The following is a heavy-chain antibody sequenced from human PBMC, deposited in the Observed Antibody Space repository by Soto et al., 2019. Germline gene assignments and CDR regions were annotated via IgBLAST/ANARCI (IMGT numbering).Heavy chain of an antibody. Sequence: QVQLVESGGGVVQPGRSLRLSCVASGFTFSSYAMHWVRQAPGKGLEWVAVISYDGSNKYYADSVKGRFTISRDNSKNTLYLQMNSLRAEDTAVYYCARAAVIALPEGFDYWGQGTLVTVSS. V-gene: IGHV3-30-3*01. D-gene: IGHD6-13*01. CDR1: GFTFSSYA. J-gene: IGHJ4*02. CDR3: ARAAVIALPEGFDY. CDR2: ISYDGSNK.